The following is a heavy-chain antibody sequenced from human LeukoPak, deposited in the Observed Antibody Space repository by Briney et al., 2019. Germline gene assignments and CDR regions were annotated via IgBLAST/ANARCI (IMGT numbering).Heavy chain of an antibody. D-gene: IGHD3-22*01. CDR1: GFTFSSYG. J-gene: IGHJ4*02. V-gene: IGHV3-30*03. Sequence: GGSLRLSCAASGFTFSSYGMHWVRQAPGKGLEWVAVVSYDGTNKYYADSVKGRFTISRDNSKNTLYLQMNTLRAEDTAVYYCARRGYDSSGYYYAYWGQGTLVTVSS. CDR2: VSYDGTNK. CDR3: ARRGYDSSGYYYAY.